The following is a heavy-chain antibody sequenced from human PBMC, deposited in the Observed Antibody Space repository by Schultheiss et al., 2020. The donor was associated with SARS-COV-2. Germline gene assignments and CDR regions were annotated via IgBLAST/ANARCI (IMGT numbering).Heavy chain of an antibody. CDR1: GGTFSSYA. V-gene: IGHV1-18*01. CDR3: ARGKRGYSYGYYYYYGMDV. J-gene: IGHJ6*02. Sequence: ASVKVSCKASGGTFSSYAISWVRQAPGQGLEWMGWISADNGNTNYAQKFQGRVIMTADTSSSTVYMDLSSLRSEDTAVYYCARGKRGYSYGYYYYYGMDVWGQGTTVTVSS. D-gene: IGHD5-18*01. CDR2: ISADNGNT.